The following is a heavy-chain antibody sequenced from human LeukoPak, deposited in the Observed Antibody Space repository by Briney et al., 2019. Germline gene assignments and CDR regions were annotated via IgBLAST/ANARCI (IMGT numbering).Heavy chain of an antibody. V-gene: IGHV1-18*01. Sequence: GASVKVSCKASGYTFTSYGISWVRQAPGQGLEWMGWISAYNGNTNYAQKFQGRVIMTTDTLTSTAYMELMSLRSDDTAVYYCARFLIGGGSPHYFDYWGQGTLVTVSS. D-gene: IGHD2-15*01. CDR2: ISAYNGNT. CDR1: GYTFTSYG. CDR3: ARFLIGGGSPHYFDY. J-gene: IGHJ4*02.